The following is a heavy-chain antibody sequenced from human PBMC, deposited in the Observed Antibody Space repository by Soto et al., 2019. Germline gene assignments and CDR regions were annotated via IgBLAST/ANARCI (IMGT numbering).Heavy chain of an antibody. J-gene: IGHJ5*02. CDR1: GYKFATYW. D-gene: IGHD6-19*01. CDR2: IYPGASEI. CDR3: ARGSTGWAGRFDL. Sequence: GESLKISCQGAGYKFATYWIAWVRQMPGRGLEWVGVIYPGASEIIYNSSVRGHVTISADKSLKIAYLQWDSLAAADSAIYYCARGSTGWAGRFDLWGHGTVVTVSS. V-gene: IGHV5-51*01.